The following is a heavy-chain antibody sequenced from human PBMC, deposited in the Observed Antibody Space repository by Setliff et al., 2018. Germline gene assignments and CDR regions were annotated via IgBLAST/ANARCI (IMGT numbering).Heavy chain of an antibody. J-gene: IGHJ2*01. D-gene: IGHD6-19*01. CDR1: DGSLSTYF. V-gene: IGHV4-59*06. Sequence: SETLSLTCTVSDGSLSTYFWSWFRQLPGKGLGWIGYIYYTGSTHYNPSLKSRLTMSVDTYKNQFSLNLKSVTAADTAVYYCARSRTIAVKGGVFAVWGRGTLVTVSS. CDR2: IYYTGST. CDR3: ARSRTIAVKGGVFAV.